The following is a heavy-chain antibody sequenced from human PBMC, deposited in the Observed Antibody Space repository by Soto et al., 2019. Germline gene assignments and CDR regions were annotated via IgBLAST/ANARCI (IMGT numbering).Heavy chain of an antibody. CDR2: IWYDGGNK. V-gene: IGHV3-33*01. CDR3: ARNGGNYWADF. D-gene: IGHD2-21*01. J-gene: IGHJ4*02. Sequence: GGSLRLSCAASGFTFSNYGIHWVRQAPGKGLEWVAIIWYDGGNKYYADSVKGRFTISRYNSKYTVYLQMNSLSLEDTAFYYCARNGGNYWADFWGQGTPVTVSS. CDR1: GFTFSNYG.